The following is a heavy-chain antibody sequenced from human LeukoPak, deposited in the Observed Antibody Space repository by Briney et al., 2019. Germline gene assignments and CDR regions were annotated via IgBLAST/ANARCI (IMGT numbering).Heavy chain of an antibody. J-gene: IGHJ4*02. Sequence: GGSLRLSCAASGFTFSNYVMSWVRQAPGKGLEWVSTISGSGGSTYYADSVKGRFTISRDNSKNTLYLQVNSLRAEDTAVYYCAKGSLTGSWSRGFDYWGQGTLVTVSS. CDR3: AKGSLTGSWSRGFDY. D-gene: IGHD6-13*01. CDR2: ISGSGGST. CDR1: GFTFSNYV. V-gene: IGHV3-23*01.